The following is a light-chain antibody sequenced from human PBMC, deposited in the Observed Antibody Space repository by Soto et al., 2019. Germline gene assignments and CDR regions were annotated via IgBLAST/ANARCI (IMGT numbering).Light chain of an antibody. V-gene: IGKV4-1*01. CDR2: WAS. CDR3: QQYYSAPPYT. Sequence: DIVMTQSPDSLAVSLGERATINCKYSQSVLDSSNNKNYLAWYQQKPGQPPKLLIYWASTRESGVPDRFSGSGSGTLFTLTISSLQAEDVAVYYCQQYYSAPPYTFGQGTKLEIK. CDR1: QSVLDSSNNKNY. J-gene: IGKJ2*01.